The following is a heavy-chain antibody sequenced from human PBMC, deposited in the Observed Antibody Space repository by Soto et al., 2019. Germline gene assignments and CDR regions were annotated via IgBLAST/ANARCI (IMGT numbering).Heavy chain of an antibody. CDR3: ARELDGDSYYYYYGMDV. V-gene: IGHV3-48*02. CDR1: GFTFSSYS. D-gene: IGHD4-17*01. CDR2: ISSSSSTI. J-gene: IGHJ6*02. Sequence: PGGSLRLSCAASGFTFSSYSMNWVRQAPGKGLEWVSYISSSSSTIYYADSVKGRFTISRDNAKNSLYLQMNSLRDEDTAVYYCARELDGDSYYYYYGMDVWGQVTTVTVSS.